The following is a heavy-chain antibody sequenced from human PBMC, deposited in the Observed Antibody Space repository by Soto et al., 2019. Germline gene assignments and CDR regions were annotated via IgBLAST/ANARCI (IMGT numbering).Heavy chain of an antibody. J-gene: IGHJ4*02. D-gene: IGHD3-22*01. CDR1: GFTFSSYW. Sequence: GGSLRLSCAASGFTFSSYWMHWVRQAPGKGLVWVSRINSDGSSTSYADSVKGRFTISRDNAKNTLYLQMNSLRAEDTAVYYCVSSSYYYDSSGYSDYWGQGTLVTVSS. V-gene: IGHV3-74*01. CDR2: INSDGSST. CDR3: VSSSYYYDSSGYSDY.